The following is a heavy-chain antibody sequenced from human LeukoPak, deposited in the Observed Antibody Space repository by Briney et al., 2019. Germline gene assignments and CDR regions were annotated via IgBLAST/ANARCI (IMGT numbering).Heavy chain of an antibody. D-gene: IGHD2-2*02. V-gene: IGHV1-69*05. CDR2: IIPIFGTA. CDR1: GGTFSSYA. J-gene: IGHJ6*03. CDR3: ARGMNVVVPAAIVGGYYYYYMDV. Sequence: SVKVSCKASGGTFSSYAISWVRQAPGQGLEWMGGIIPIFGTANYAQKFQGRVTITTDESTSTAYMELSSLRSEDTAVYYCARGMNVVVPAAIVGGYYYYYMDVWGKGTTVTVSS.